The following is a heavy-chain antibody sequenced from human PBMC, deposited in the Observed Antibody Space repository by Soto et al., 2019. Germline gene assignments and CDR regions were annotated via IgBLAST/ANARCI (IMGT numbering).Heavy chain of an antibody. Sequence: QVQLVQSGAEVKKPGASVKVSCKASGYTFTGYYMHWVRQAPGQGLEWMGWINPNSGGTNYAQKFQGWVTMTRDTSISTAYMELSRLRSDDTAVYYCARDRYCISTSCYVGYYGMDVWGQGTTVTVSS. CDR1: GYTFTGYY. CDR2: INPNSGGT. CDR3: ARDRYCISTSCYVGYYGMDV. J-gene: IGHJ6*02. V-gene: IGHV1-2*04. D-gene: IGHD2-2*01.